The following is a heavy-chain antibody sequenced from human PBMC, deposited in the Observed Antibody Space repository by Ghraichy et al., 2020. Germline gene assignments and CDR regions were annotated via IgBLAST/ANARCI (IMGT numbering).Heavy chain of an antibody. CDR2: IYHSGST. D-gene: IGHD2-2*02. CDR1: GGSISSSSYY. Sequence: ESLNISCTVSGGSISSSSYYWGWIRQPPGKGLEWIGSIYHSGSTYYNPSLKSRVTISVDTSKNQFSVKLISVTAADTAVYYCASQGDIVVVSVVIVNWFDPWGQGTLVTVSS. J-gene: IGHJ5*02. V-gene: IGHV4-39*01. CDR3: ASQGDIVVVSVVIVNWFDP.